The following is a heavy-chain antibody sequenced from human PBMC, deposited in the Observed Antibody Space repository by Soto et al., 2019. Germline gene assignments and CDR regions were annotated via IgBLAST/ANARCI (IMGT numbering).Heavy chain of an antibody. J-gene: IGHJ6*02. V-gene: IGHV1-46*01. D-gene: IGHD5-18*01. CDR3: ARDLIQLWLKGVDYYYGMDV. CDR2: INPSGGST. Sequence: GASVKVSCKASGYTFTSYYMHWVRQAPGQGLEWMGIINPSGGSTSYAQKFQGRVTMTRDTSTSTVYMELSSLRSEDTVVYYCARDLIQLWLKGVDYYYGMDVWGQGTTVTVSS. CDR1: GYTFTSYY.